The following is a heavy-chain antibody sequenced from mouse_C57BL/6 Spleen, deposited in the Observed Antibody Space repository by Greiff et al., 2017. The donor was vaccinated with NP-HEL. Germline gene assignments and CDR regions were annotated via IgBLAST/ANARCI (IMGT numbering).Heavy chain of an antibody. V-gene: IGHV1-42*01. J-gene: IGHJ3*01. CDR3: ASYYFFAY. Sequence: VQLQQSGPELVKPGASVKISCKASGYSFTGYYMNWVKQSPEKSLEWIGEINPSTGGTTYNQKFKAKATLTVDKSSSTAYMQLKSLTSEDSAVYYWASYYFFAYWGQGTLVTVSA. D-gene: IGHD1-1*02. CDR1: GYSFTGYY. CDR2: INPSTGGT.